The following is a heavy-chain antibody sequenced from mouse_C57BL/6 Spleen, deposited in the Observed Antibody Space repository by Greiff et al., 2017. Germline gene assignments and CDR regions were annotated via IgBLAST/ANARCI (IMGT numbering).Heavy chain of an antibody. J-gene: IGHJ2*01. D-gene: IGHD1-1*01. CDR1: GYTFTSYG. CDR3: ARSPYYYGSSYRYYFDY. Sequence: QVQLKESGAELARPGASVKLSCKASGYTFTSYGISWVKQRTGQGLEWIGEIYPRSGNTYYNEKFKGKATLTADKSSSTAYMELRSLTSEDSAVYFCARSPYYYGSSYRYYFDYWGQGTTLTVSS. V-gene: IGHV1-81*01. CDR2: IYPRSGNT.